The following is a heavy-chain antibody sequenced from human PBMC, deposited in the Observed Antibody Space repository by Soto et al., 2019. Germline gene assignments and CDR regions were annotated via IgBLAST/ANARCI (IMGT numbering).Heavy chain of an antibody. CDR1: GFTFSDYG. J-gene: IGHJ4*02. CDR2: IPNDGHYQ. CDR3: ARDDVHDEGGLDF. Sequence: QVQLVESGGGVVQPGTSLRLSCTVSGFTFSDYGMHCVRQAPGKGLEWVAVIPNDGHYQLYAHSVRGRFTISRDNSKNTLYLQMDSVGFEDTDVYYCARDDVHDEGGLDFWGQGTVVTVSS. D-gene: IGHD3-3*01. V-gene: IGHV3-33*01.